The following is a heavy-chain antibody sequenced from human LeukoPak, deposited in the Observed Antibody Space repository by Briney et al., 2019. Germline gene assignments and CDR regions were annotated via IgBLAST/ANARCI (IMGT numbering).Heavy chain of an antibody. D-gene: IGHD3-22*01. J-gene: IGHJ4*02. V-gene: IGHV1-69*05. CDR2: IIPIFGTA. Sequence: GSSVKVSCKASGGTFSSYAISWVRQAPGQRLEWMGGIIPIFGTANYAQKFQGRVTITTDESTSTAYMELSSLRSEDTAVYYCAITYYYDSSGYYPFDYWGQGTLVTVSS. CDR1: GGTFSSYA. CDR3: AITYYYDSSGYYPFDY.